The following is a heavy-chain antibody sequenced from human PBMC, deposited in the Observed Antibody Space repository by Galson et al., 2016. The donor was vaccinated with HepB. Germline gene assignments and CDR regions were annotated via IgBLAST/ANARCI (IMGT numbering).Heavy chain of an antibody. CDR2: IKQDGSEK. J-gene: IGHJ5*02. D-gene: IGHD6-19*01. Sequence: SLRLSCAASGFSVNNFWMTWVRQAPGKGLEWVANIKQDGSEKYYVDSVNGRFTISRDNAKNSVYLQMNSLRVEDTAVYYCTRDGALPGGWVWIDPWGQGTLVIVSS. CDR1: GFSVNNFW. CDR3: TRDGALPGGWVWIDP. V-gene: IGHV3-7*01.